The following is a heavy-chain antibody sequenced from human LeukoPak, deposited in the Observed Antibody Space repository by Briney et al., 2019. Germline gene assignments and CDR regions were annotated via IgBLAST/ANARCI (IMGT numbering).Heavy chain of an antibody. V-gene: IGHV3-23*01. CDR2: ISGSGGST. D-gene: IGHD3-22*01. Sequence: GGSLRLSCAASGFTFSNYAMSWVRQAPGKGLEWVSAISGSGGSTFYADSVKGRFTISRDNSKNTLYLQMNSLRAGDTAVYYCAKDLRGGITMIVGPFDYWGQGTLVTVAS. J-gene: IGHJ4*02. CDR1: GFTFSNYA. CDR3: AKDLRGGITMIVGPFDY.